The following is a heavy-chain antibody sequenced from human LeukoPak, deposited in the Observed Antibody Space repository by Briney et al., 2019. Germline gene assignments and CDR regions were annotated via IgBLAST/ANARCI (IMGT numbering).Heavy chain of an antibody. CDR3: ATFLAIVTARDSLYSQH. CDR2: VSGSGGVA. D-gene: IGHD3-3*02. CDR1: GFTFSNYA. Sequence: HPGGSLRLSCAASGFTFSNYAMSWVRQAPGKGLEWVSGVSGSGGVAYHAESVKGRFTISRDNSKNTLHLQMNSLRAEDTAVYYCATFLAIVTARDSLYSQHWGQGTLVTVSS. V-gene: IGHV3-23*01. J-gene: IGHJ1*01.